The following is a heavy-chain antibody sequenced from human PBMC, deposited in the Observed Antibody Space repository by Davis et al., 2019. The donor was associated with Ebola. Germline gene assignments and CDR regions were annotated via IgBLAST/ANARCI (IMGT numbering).Heavy chain of an antibody. CDR1: GFTFSSYG. CDR3: AKDGGEWELLIGGFDY. V-gene: IGHV3-30*02. D-gene: IGHD1-26*01. Sequence: GGSLRLSCAASGFTFSSYGMHWVRQAPGKGLEWVAVIWYDGSNKYYADSVKGRFTISRDNSKNTLYLQMNSLRAEDTAVYYCAKDGGEWELLIGGFDYWGQGTLVTVSS. CDR2: IWYDGSNK. J-gene: IGHJ4*02.